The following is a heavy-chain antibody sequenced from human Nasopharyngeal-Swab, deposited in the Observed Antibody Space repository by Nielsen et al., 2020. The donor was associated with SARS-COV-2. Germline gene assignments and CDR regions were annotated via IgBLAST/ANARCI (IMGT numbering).Heavy chain of an antibody. J-gene: IGHJ5*02. D-gene: IGHD3-3*01. CDR2: INHSGST. CDR3: ARHVRFLEWLLYQYWFDP. V-gene: IGHV4-34*01. CDR1: GGSFSGYY. Sequence: LETLSLTCAVYGGSFSGYYWSWIRQPPGKGLEWIGEINHSGSTNYNPSLKSRVTISVDTSKNQFSLKLSSVTAADTAVYYCARHVRFLEWLLYQYWFDPWGQGTLVTVSS.